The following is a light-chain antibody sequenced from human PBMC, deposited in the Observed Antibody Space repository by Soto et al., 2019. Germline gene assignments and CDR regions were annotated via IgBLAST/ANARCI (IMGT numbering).Light chain of an antibody. Sequence: QSVLTQPASVSGSPGQSITLSCTGTSSDVGGYNSVSWYQQHPGKAPKLMIYDVSNRPSGVSNRFSGSKSGNTASLTISGLQAEDEADYYCSSYTSSSTLVFGTGTKLTVL. J-gene: IGLJ1*01. V-gene: IGLV2-14*01. CDR1: SSDVGGYNS. CDR2: DVS. CDR3: SSYTSSSTLV.